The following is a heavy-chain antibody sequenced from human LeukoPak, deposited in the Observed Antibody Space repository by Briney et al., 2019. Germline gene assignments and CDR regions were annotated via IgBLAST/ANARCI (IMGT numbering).Heavy chain of an antibody. V-gene: IGHV1-69*04. CDR2: IIPILGIA. CDR1: GGTFSSYA. Sequence: ASVKVSCKASGGTFSSYAISWVRQAPGQGLEWMGRIIPILGIANYAQKFQGRVTITADKSTSTAYMELSSLRSEDTAVYYCAREPLLGANYYDSSGYPWFDPWGQGTLVTVSS. CDR3: AREPLLGANYYDSSGYPWFDP. J-gene: IGHJ5*02. D-gene: IGHD3-22*01.